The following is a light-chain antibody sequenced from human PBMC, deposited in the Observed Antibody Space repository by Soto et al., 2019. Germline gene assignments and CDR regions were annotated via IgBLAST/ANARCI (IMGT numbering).Light chain of an antibody. J-gene: IGKJ4*01. CDR1: QSVSSY. CDR2: DAS. Sequence: EIVLTQSPATLSLSPGERATLSCRASQSVSSYLAWYQQKPGQAPRLLIYDASNRATGIPARFSGSGYGTDFTRTIGSLEPEDFAVYYCQQRSNWLTFGGGTKVEIK. V-gene: IGKV3-11*01. CDR3: QQRSNWLT.